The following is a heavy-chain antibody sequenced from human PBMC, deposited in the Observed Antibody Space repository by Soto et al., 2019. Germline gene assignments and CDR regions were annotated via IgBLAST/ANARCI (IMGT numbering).Heavy chain of an antibody. CDR1: GFTFSSYS. D-gene: IGHD6-19*01. CDR2: ISSSSSYI. J-gene: IGHJ6*03. CDR3: ARGSSEQWLVRGINCFYYYYMDV. V-gene: IGHV3-21*01. Sequence: GGSLRLSCAASGFTFSSYSMNWFRQAPGKGLEWVSSISSSSSYIYYADSVKGRFTISRDNAKNSLYLQMNSLRAEDTAVYYCARGSSEQWLVRGINCFYYYYMDVWGKGTTVTVSS.